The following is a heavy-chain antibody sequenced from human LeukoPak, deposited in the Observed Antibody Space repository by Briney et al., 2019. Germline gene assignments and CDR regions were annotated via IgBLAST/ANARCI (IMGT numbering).Heavy chain of an antibody. J-gene: IGHJ3*02. CDR2: INPNSGGT. CDR1: GYTFTCYY. CDR3: ARYLRGRGIAGTPDAFDI. V-gene: IGHV1-2*02. D-gene: IGHD6-13*01. Sequence: ASVKVSCKASGYTFTCYYMHWVRQAPGQGLEWMGWINPNSGGTNYAQKFQGRVTMTRDTSISTAYMELSRLRSDDTAVYYCARYLRGRGIAGTPDAFDIWGQGTMVTVSS.